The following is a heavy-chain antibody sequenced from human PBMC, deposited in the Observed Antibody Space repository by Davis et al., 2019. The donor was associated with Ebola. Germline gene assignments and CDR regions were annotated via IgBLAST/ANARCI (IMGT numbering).Heavy chain of an antibody. D-gene: IGHD3-10*01. CDR2: ISSSGSSI. J-gene: IGHJ6*03. V-gene: IGHV3-11*04. CDR1: GFTFSNYY. CDR3: VRDYGRGWSSFYYYMDV. Sequence: GESLKISFAASGFTFSNYYMHWIRQAPGKGLECISYISSSGSSIYYADSVKGRFTISRDNAKNSLYLQMNGLRAEDTAVYYCVRDYGRGWSSFYYYMDVWGKGTTVTVSS.